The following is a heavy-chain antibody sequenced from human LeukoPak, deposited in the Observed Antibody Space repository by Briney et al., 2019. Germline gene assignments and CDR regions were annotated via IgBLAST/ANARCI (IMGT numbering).Heavy chain of an antibody. V-gene: IGHV3-74*01. CDR2: INTDGSST. CDR1: GFTFSSYW. J-gene: IGHJ4*02. CDR3: AKRGEQLVAFFDY. D-gene: IGHD6-6*01. Sequence: GGSLRLSCAASGFTFSSYWMHWVRQAPGKGLVWVSRINTDGSSTSYADSVKGRFTISRDSAKNTLYLQMSSLRAEDTAVYYCAKRGEQLVAFFDYWGQGTLVTVSS.